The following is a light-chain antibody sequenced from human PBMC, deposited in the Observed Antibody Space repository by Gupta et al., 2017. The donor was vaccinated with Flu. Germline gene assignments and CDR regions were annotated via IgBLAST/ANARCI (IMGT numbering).Light chain of an antibody. J-gene: IGKJ5*01. CDR1: QVISSY. CDR3: QQQDNYPPIT. Sequence: DIQLTQSPSFLSASVGDRVTITCRASQVISSYLVWYQQKPGEAPKLLIYAASTLQSGVPSRFSGGGCGTEFTLTISSRQPEDFAAYYCQQQDNYPPITFGQGTRLEIK. CDR2: AAS. V-gene: IGKV1-9*01.